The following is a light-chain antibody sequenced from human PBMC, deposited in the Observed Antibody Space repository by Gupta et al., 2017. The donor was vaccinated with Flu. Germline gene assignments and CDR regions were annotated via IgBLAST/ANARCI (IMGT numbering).Light chain of an antibody. V-gene: IGKV1-39*01. CDR1: QSINNY. J-gene: IGKJ1*01. CDR2: GAS. CDR3: QQSYSSRS. Sequence: IQMTKSPSSLSASVGDRVTITCRACQSINNYLNWYQQEPEKAPKLMIYGASKGKSGDPFRFSGCGDEKDFTLTSNWGQYEDCANYYGQQSYSSRSFGQGTKVEIK.